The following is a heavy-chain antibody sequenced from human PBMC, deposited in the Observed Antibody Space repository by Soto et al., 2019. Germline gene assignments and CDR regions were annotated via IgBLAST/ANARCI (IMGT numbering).Heavy chain of an antibody. CDR3: ARDTSLYGDFDF. CDR1: GDTFSSHT. D-gene: IGHD4-17*01. J-gene: IGHJ4*02. Sequence: QVHLVQSGAEVKKPGSSVKVSCKASGDTFSSHTISWVRQAPVQGLEWMGRIIPSLDIANYAQRFQGRVTITADKSTTTAYMELSSLTPEDTAMYYCARDTSLYGDFDFWGQGTRVAVSS. CDR2: IIPSLDIA. V-gene: IGHV1-69*08.